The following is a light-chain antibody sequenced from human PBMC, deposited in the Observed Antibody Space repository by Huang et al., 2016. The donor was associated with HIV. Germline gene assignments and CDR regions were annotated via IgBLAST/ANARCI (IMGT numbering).Light chain of an antibody. Sequence: DIQMTQSPLSLSASVGDRVTITCRASQSINSYLNWYQQKPGKAPKVLIYTTSTLQSGVPSRFSGSGSGTDFSLTISSLQPEDFATYYCQQSYRTPWAFGQGTKVEIK. V-gene: IGKV1-39*01. CDR3: QQSYRTPWA. CDR2: TTS. J-gene: IGKJ1*01. CDR1: QSINSY.